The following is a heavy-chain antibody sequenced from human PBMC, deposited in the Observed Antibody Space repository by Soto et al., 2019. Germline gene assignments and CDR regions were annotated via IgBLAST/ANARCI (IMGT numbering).Heavy chain of an antibody. CDR1: GFTFNNYA. V-gene: IGHV3-23*01. Sequence: EVQLLESGGGLVQPGGSLRLSCTASGFTFNNYAMNWVRQAPGKGLEWVSVIGGGGSSTYYAASVKGRFTISRDNSKNTLYLQMSSMRADDTAVYYCGARYTSSWSGFDPWGQGTLVTVSS. J-gene: IGHJ5*02. D-gene: IGHD6-13*01. CDR2: IGGGGSST. CDR3: GARYTSSWSGFDP.